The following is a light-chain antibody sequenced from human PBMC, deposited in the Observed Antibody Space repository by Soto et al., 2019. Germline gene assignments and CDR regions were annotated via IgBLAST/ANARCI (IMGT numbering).Light chain of an antibody. CDR3: QQSFNLCRT. J-gene: IGKJ1*01. CDR2: AAS. Sequence: DIPMNQSPSSLSASVGETITITCRASQRICSSLNWFQHSPGQPPKLLLFAASNLHAGVPPRFSGSGSGTSFSLTISSLQPEDFATSYCQQSFNLCRTFGPGTRVEFK. CDR1: QRICSS. V-gene: IGKV1-39*01.